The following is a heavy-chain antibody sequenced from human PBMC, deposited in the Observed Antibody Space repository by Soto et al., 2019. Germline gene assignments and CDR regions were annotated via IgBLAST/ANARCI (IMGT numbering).Heavy chain of an antibody. CDR2: ISWNSGSI. V-gene: IGHV3-9*01. D-gene: IGHD3-22*01. Sequence: HPGGSLRLSCAASGFTFDDYAMHWVRQAPGKGPEWVSGISWNSGSIGYADSVKGRFTISRDNAKNSLYLQMNSLRAEDTALYYCAKDMYYYDSSGYYYYGMDVWGQGTTVTVSS. J-gene: IGHJ6*02. CDR1: GFTFDDYA. CDR3: AKDMYYYDSSGYYYYGMDV.